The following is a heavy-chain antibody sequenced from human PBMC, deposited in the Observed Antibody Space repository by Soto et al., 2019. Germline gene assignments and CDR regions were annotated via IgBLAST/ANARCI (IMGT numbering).Heavy chain of an antibody. CDR1: GYTFTNYG. J-gene: IGHJ4*02. CDR2: ISPYNGHT. V-gene: IGHV1-18*01. CDR3: ARHRNFFDY. Sequence: ASVKVSCKASGYTFTNYGITWVRQAPGQGLEWMGWISPYNGHTNYAQKLQGRVTMTTDTSTSTAYMELRNLISDDTAVYYCARHRNFFDYWGQGTLVTVSS.